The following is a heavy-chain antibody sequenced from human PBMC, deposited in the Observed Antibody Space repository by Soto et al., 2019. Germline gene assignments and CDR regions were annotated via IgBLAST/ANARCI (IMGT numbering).Heavy chain of an antibody. CDR1: GGSITTYQ. J-gene: IGHJ4*02. CDR3: ARDYGDYSFFFDY. CDR2: YSGFT. D-gene: IGHD4-17*01. Sequence: PSETLSLTYTVSGGSITTYQWSWIRQPPGKGLEWIGGYSGFTNYNPSLESRATISVDHSKNQFFLTLRSVTAADTAVYYCARDYGDYSFFFDYWGQGALVTVSS. V-gene: IGHV4-59*01.